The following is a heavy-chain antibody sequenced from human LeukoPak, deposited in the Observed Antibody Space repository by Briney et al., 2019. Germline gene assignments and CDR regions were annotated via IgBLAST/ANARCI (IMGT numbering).Heavy chain of an antibody. CDR3: ARGGAGLRYFDWLLYY. V-gene: IGHV1-69*13. J-gene: IGHJ4*02. CDR2: IIPIFGTA. CDR1: GGTFSSYA. D-gene: IGHD3-9*01. Sequence: ASVKVSCKASGGTFSSYAISWVRRAPGQGLEWMGGIIPIFGTANYAQKFQGRVTITADESTSTAYMELSSLRSEDTAVYYCARGGAGLRYFDWLLYYWGQGTLVTVSS.